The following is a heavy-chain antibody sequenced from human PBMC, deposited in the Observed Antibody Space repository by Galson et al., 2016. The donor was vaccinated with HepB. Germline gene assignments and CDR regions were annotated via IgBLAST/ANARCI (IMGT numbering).Heavy chain of an antibody. Sequence: ETLSLTCAVYGGSFSGSYWSWIRQSPGKGLEWIGEVYPGGSPNYSPSLKSRVTISVATSKSQFSLKLRPVTAADTAVYYGAGQPEYYSNNTWFDPWGQGTLVTVSS. CDR1: GGSFSGSY. D-gene: IGHD4-11*01. V-gene: IGHV4-34*01. CDR2: VYPGGSP. CDR3: AGQPEYYSNNTWFDP. J-gene: IGHJ5*02.